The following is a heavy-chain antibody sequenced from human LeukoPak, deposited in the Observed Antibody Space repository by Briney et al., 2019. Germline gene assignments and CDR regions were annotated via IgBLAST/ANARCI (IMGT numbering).Heavy chain of an antibody. J-gene: IGHJ4*02. V-gene: IGHV4-61*01. D-gene: IGHD6-13*01. Sequence: SETLSLTCTVSGGSFSSSSYYWSWIRQPPGKGLEWMGYIYYSGSTNYNPSLKSRVTISLDTSKNQFSLRLTSVTAADTAVYYCARNAAHFDSWGQGTLVTVSS. CDR3: ARNAAHFDS. CDR2: IYYSGST. CDR1: GGSFSSSSYY.